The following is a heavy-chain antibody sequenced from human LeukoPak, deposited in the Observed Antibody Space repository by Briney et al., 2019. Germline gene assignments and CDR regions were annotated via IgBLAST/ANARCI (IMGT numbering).Heavy chain of an antibody. CDR3: ARDLGVANWFDP. Sequence: GGSLTLSCAASGFTFSSYSMNWVRQAPGKGLEWVSSISSSSSYIYYADSVKGRFTISRDNAKNSLYLQMNSLRAEDTAVYYCARDLGVANWFDPWGQGTLVTVSS. CDR2: ISSSSSYI. CDR1: GFTFSSYS. D-gene: IGHD3-16*01. J-gene: IGHJ5*02. V-gene: IGHV3-21*01.